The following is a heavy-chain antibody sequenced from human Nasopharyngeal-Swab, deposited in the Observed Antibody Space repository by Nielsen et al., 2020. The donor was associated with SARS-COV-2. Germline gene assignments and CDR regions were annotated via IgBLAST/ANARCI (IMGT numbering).Heavy chain of an antibody. D-gene: IGHD6-19*01. J-gene: IGHJ5*02. CDR2: MNPNSGNT. CDR1: GYTFITYD. Sequence: ALVKVSCKASGYTFITYDINWVRQAPGQGLEWMGWMNPNSGNTGYAQKLQGRVTMTRNTSISTAYMELSSLISDDTAVYYCARSYSSGWLRGNWFDPWGQGTLVTVSS. V-gene: IGHV1-8*01. CDR3: ARSYSSGWLRGNWFDP.